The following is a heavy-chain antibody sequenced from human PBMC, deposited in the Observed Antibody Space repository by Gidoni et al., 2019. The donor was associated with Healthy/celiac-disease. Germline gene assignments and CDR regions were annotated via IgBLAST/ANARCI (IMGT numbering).Heavy chain of an antibody. CDR1: GFTFDDYA. CDR2: ISWNSGSI. V-gene: IGHV3-9*01. CDR3: AKGGLDYYDSSGYPNWFDP. J-gene: IGHJ5*02. Sequence: EVQLVESGGGLVQPGRSLRLSCAASGFTFDDYAMHWVRQAHGKGLEWVSGISWNSGSIGYADSVKGRFTISRDNAKNSLYLQMNSLRAEDTALYYCAKGGLDYYDSSGYPNWFDPWGQGTLVTVSS. D-gene: IGHD3-22*01.